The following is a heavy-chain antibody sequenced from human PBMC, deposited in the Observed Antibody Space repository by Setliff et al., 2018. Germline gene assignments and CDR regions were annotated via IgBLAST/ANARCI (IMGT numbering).Heavy chain of an antibody. CDR3: ARAFSHDILTAYYYY. J-gene: IGHJ4*02. V-gene: IGHV1-69*01. CDR1: GGTFRSYA. Sequence: VKVSCKASGGTFRSYAINWVRQAPGQGLEWMGGIIPIFGTANYAQKFQGRVTITADESTSTAYMELSSLRSEDTAVYYCARAFSHDILTAYYYYWGQGTLVTVSS. D-gene: IGHD3-9*01. CDR2: IIPIFGTA.